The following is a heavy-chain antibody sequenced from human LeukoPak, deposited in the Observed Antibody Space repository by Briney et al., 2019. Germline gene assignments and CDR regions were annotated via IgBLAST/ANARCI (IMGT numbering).Heavy chain of an antibody. CDR3: ARGQEWDSWIVDF. V-gene: IGHV1-3*01. J-gene: IGHJ4*02. D-gene: IGHD1-26*01. CDR1: GYTFSNYA. CDR2: NTGGNPII. Sequence: GASVKVSCKTSGYTFSNYAIHWLRQAPGQRPEWMGCNTGGNPIIQYSQKFQGRLTFNRDTSASTAFMELSSLTSEDTAVYYCARGQEWDSWIVDFWGQGTLVTVSS.